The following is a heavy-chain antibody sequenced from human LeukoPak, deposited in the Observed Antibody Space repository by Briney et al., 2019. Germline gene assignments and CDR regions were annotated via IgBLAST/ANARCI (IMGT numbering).Heavy chain of an antibody. D-gene: IGHD3-3*01. CDR2: INPNSGGT. Sequence: ASVKVSCKASGYTFTGYYMHWVRQAPGQGLEWMGWINPNSGGTNYAQKFQGRATMTRDTSISTAYMELSRLRSDDTAVYYCARGSDDFWSSYSPSYWGQGTLVTVSS. CDR3: ARGSDDFWSSYSPSY. J-gene: IGHJ4*02. V-gene: IGHV1-2*02. CDR1: GYTFTGYY.